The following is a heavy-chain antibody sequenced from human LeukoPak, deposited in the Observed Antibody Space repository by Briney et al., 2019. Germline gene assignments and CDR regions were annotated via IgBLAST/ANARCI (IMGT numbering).Heavy chain of an antibody. CDR1: GYSFSSYW. CDR3: ARRLGYCSSTSGYSWFDP. Sequence: GASLKISCKGSGYSFSSYWIAWVRQMPGKGLGGMGIIYPGDSDTKYSPSFQGQVTISADKSILTAYLQWSSLKASDTAMYYCARRLGYCSSTSGYSWFDPWGQGTLVTVSS. V-gene: IGHV5-51*01. J-gene: IGHJ5*02. D-gene: IGHD2-2*02. CDR2: IYPGDSDT.